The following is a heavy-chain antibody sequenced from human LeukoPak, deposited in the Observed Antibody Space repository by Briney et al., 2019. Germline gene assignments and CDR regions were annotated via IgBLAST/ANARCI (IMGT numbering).Heavy chain of an antibody. CDR3: AREGAAAGTYYYGMDV. J-gene: IGHJ6*02. V-gene: IGHV3-53*01. D-gene: IGHD6-13*01. Sequence: GGSLRLSCAASGFTVSSNYMSWVRQAPGKGLEWVSVIYSGGSTYYADSVKGRFTISRDNSKNTLYLQMNSLRAEDTAVYYCAREGAAAGTYYYGMDVRGQGTTVTVSS. CDR2: IYSGGST. CDR1: GFTVSSNY.